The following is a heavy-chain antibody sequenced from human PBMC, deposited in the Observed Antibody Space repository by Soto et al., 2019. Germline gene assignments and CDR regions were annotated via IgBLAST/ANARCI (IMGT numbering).Heavy chain of an antibody. Sequence: QVQLVESGGTLVKPGGSLRLSCAASGFTFRDSYMTWIRQAPGKGLEWVSYISGSSSNTNYADSVKGRFTISRDNAKNSLYLQMNSLRAEDTAMYYCARVIGGAYFLTWFDPWGQGTLVTVSP. CDR3: ARVIGGAYFLTWFDP. CDR1: GFTFRDSY. J-gene: IGHJ5*02. V-gene: IGHV3-11*05. CDR2: ISGSSSNT. D-gene: IGHD1-26*01.